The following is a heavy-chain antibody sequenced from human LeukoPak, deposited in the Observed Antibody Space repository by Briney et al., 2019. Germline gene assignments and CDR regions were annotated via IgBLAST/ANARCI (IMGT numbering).Heavy chain of an antibody. CDR3: ARGGYDFWSGYPYYMDV. J-gene: IGHJ6*03. CDR2: MYYSGST. Sequence: SETLSLTCTVSSGSISSTSYYWGWIRQPPGMGLEWIGSMYYSGSTYYNPSLKSRVTISVDTSKSQFSLKLSSVTAADTAVYYCARGGYDFWSGYPYYMDVWGKGTTVTVSS. CDR1: SGSISSTSYY. D-gene: IGHD3-3*01. V-gene: IGHV4-39*07.